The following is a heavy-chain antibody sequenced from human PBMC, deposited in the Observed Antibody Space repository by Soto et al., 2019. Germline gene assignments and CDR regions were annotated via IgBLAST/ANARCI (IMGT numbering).Heavy chain of an antibody. CDR3: SQKLWFSLLRGAFDI. Sequence: QVQLQQWGAGLLKPSETLSLTCAVYGGSFSGYYWSWIRQPPGKGLEWIGEINHSGSTNYNPSLMGESTIPEYPSRNRSSRKRGPVPAAAPVVNSGSQKLWFSLLRGAFDIWGQGTMVTVSS. J-gene: IGHJ3*02. CDR1: GGSFSGYY. CDR2: INHSGST. D-gene: IGHD3-16*02. V-gene: IGHV4-34*06.